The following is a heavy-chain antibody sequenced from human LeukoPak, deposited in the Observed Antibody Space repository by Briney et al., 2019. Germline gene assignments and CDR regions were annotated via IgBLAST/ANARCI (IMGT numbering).Heavy chain of an antibody. D-gene: IGHD2/OR15-2a*01. V-gene: IGHV3-7*01. CDR2: VKQDGSEE. Sequence: GGSLRLSCAASGFTFSSYWMSWVRQAPGKGLEWVANVKQDGSEEYYVDSVKGRFTISRDNAKNSLYLQMNSLTAEDTAVYYCARLLSNYYYYYMDVWGKGTTVTVSS. CDR1: GFTFSSYW. J-gene: IGHJ6*03. CDR3: ARLLSNYYYYYMDV.